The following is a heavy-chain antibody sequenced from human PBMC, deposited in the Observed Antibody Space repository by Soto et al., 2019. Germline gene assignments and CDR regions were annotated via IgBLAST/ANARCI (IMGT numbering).Heavy chain of an antibody. J-gene: IGHJ3*02. CDR2: ISYDGSNK. CDR1: GFTFSSYG. Sequence: VGSLRLSCAASGFTFSSYGMHWVRQAPGKGLEWVAVISYDGSNKYYADSVKGRFTISRDNSKNTLYLQMNSLGAEDTAVYYCAKGFPIMITFGGVIVGPDAFDIWGQGTMVTVSS. V-gene: IGHV3-30*18. CDR3: AKGFPIMITFGGVIVGPDAFDI. D-gene: IGHD3-16*02.